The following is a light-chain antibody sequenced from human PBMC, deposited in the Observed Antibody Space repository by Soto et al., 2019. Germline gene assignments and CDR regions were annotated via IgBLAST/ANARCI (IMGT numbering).Light chain of an antibody. Sequence: EVVMTQSPATLSVSPGERATPSCRASQSVSSSLAWYQQKPGQAPRLLIYGASTRATGIPAWFSGSGSGTEFTLTISSLQSEDFAVYYCQQYNNWPLTFGGGTKVDIK. CDR2: GAS. CDR1: QSVSSS. V-gene: IGKV3-15*01. CDR3: QQYNNWPLT. J-gene: IGKJ4*01.